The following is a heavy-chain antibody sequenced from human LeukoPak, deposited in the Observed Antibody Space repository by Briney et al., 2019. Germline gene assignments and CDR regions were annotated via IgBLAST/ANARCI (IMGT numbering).Heavy chain of an antibody. CDR3: MRDPLLPVPGRQGDS. Sequence: ASVKVSCKASGYTFTDFYIHWVRQAPGQGLEWMGCINPNSGVTTYAQGFQGRVTMTRDTAIKTAYQDLARLTSDDTAVYYCMRDPLLPVPGRQGDSWGQGTLVTVSS. CDR1: GYTFTDFY. V-gene: IGHV1-2*02. D-gene: IGHD1-1*01. J-gene: IGHJ4*02. CDR2: INPNSGVT.